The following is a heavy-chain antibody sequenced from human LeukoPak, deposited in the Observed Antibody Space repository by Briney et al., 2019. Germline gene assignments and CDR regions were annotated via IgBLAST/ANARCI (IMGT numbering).Heavy chain of an antibody. V-gene: IGHV4-39*01. Sequence: SETLSHTCTVSGGSISITSYYWGWIRQPPGKGLEWIGSIYYSGSTYYNPSLKSRVTISVDTSKNQFSLKLSYVTAADTAVYYCARHSEYYDVLTCYSPNNWFDPWGQGTLVTVSS. J-gene: IGHJ5*02. CDR2: IYYSGST. D-gene: IGHD3-9*01. CDR3: ARHSEYYDVLTCYSPNNWFDP. CDR1: GGSISITSYY.